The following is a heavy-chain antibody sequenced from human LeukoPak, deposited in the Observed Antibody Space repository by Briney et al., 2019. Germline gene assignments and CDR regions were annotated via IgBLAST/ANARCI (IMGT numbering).Heavy chain of an antibody. CDR1: GGSISSYY. CDR2: MYYSGST. Sequence: PSETLSLTCTVSGGSISSYYWSWIRQPPGKGLEWIGYMYYSGSTNYNPSLKSRVTISVDTSENQFSLKLSSVTAADTAVYYCVALLAAAGYYWGQGTLSPSPQ. V-gene: IGHV4-59*08. J-gene: IGHJ4*02. D-gene: IGHD6-13*01. CDR3: VALLAAAGYY.